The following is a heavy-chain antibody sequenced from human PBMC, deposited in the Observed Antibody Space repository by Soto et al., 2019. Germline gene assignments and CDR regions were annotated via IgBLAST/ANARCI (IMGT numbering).Heavy chain of an antibody. CDR3: ARVDYEILTGYSGGMDV. J-gene: IGHJ6*02. V-gene: IGHV1-46*01. CDR1: GYTFTSYY. CDR2: INPSGGGT. Sequence: ASVKVSCKASGYTFTSYYMHCVRQAPGQGLEWMGIINPSGGGTSYAQKFQGRVTMTRDTSTSTVYMELSSLRSEDTAVYYCARVDYEILTGYSGGMDVWGQGTTVTVSS. D-gene: IGHD3-9*01.